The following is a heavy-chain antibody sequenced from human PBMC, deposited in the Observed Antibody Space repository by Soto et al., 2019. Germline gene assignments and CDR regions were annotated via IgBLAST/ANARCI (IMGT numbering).Heavy chain of an antibody. D-gene: IGHD3-22*01. Sequence: QVQLVQSGAEVRKPGSSVKVSCNASGGTFSNHAISWVRQAPGQGPEWMGGIIPISGTTNYAQKFLGRVTITADESMTTPYMEMSSLRSEDTAVHYCVRGPDRSGFYLFDYWGQGTLVTVSS. CDR2: IIPISGTT. V-gene: IGHV1-69*01. CDR3: VRGPDRSGFYLFDY. J-gene: IGHJ4*02. CDR1: GGTFSNHA.